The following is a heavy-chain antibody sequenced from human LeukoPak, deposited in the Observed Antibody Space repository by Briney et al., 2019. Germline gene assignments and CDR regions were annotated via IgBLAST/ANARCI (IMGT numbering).Heavy chain of an antibody. Sequence: PGGSLRLSCAASGFTFSSYSMNWVRQAPGKGLEWVSYISSSSSTIYYADSVKGRFTISRDNAKNSLYLQMNSLRAEDTAVYYCARGAVVTFDYWGQGTLVTVSS. CDR2: ISSSSSTI. D-gene: IGHD4-23*01. CDR1: GFTFSSYS. J-gene: IGHJ4*02. V-gene: IGHV3-48*01. CDR3: ARGAVVTFDY.